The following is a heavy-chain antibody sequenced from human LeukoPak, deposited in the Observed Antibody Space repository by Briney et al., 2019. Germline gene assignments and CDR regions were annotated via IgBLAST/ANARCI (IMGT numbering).Heavy chain of an antibody. Sequence: SETLSLTCDVSGGSISYYYWNWVRQPPGKGLDWIGYIYYSGSSDYNPSLKSRVTISVDTSKNQFSLKLSSVTAADTAVYYCARERAWYYDFWSGYHDAFDIWGQGTMVTVSS. CDR3: ARERAWYYDFWSGYHDAFDI. CDR1: GGSISYYY. CDR2: IYYSGSS. J-gene: IGHJ3*02. D-gene: IGHD3-3*01. V-gene: IGHV4-59*01.